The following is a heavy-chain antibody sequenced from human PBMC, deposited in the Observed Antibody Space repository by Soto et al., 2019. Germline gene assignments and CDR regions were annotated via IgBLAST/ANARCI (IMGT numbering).Heavy chain of an antibody. CDR1: GYTFTSYG. CDR3: AREPSIAAAGTRQYFQH. V-gene: IGHV1-18*01. CDR2: ISAYNGNT. J-gene: IGHJ1*01. Sequence: ASVKVSCKASGYTFTSYGISWVRQAPGQGLEWMGWISAYNGNTNYAQKLQGRVTMTTDTSTSTAYMELRSLRSDDTAVYYCAREPSIAAAGTRQYFQHWGQGTLVTVSS. D-gene: IGHD6-13*01.